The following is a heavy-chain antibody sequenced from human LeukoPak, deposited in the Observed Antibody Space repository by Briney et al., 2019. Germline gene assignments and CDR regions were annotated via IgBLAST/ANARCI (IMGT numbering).Heavy chain of an antibody. CDR1: GGSISTNSW. D-gene: IGHD2-8*02. J-gene: IGHJ4*02. CDR3: VNNGGVYLSDD. V-gene: IGHV4-4*02. CDR2: TSHSGHT. Sequence: PSGTLSLICVVSGGSISTNSWWSWVRQPPGKGLEWIGETSHSGHTNYNPSLRSRVTISVDKSKNQFSLKLNSVTAADTAVYYCVNNGGVYLSDDWGQGPLVTVPS.